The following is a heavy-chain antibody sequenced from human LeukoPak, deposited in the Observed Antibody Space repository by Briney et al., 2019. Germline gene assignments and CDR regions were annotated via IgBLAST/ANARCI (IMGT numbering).Heavy chain of an antibody. D-gene: IGHD4-17*01. V-gene: IGHV3-30*04. CDR1: GFTFSTYA. CDR2: ISYDGSNK. CDR3: AKDLAVTTYLPNYYMAV. J-gene: IGHJ6*03. Sequence: GRSLRLSCAASGFTFSTYAMHWVRQAPGKGLEWVSVISYDGSNKYYADSVKGRFSISRDNSKNTLYLQMSSLRAEDTAVYYCAKDLAVTTYLPNYYMAVWGKGTTVTISS.